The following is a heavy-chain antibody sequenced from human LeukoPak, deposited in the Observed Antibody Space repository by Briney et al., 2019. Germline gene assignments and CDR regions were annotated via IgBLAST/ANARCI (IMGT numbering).Heavy chain of an antibody. V-gene: IGHV3-23*01. CDR1: GFTFSSYA. D-gene: IGHD3-3*01. CDR2: ISVTGDIT. J-gene: IGHJ4*02. Sequence: GGSLRLSCAASGFTFSSYAMSWLRQTPQKGLEWVSGISVTGDITYYADSVKGRFTIARDNSRTTLYLQMNSLRAEDTAVYYCARVLTIFGVVTYYFDYWGQGTLVTVSS. CDR3: ARVLTIFGVVTYYFDY.